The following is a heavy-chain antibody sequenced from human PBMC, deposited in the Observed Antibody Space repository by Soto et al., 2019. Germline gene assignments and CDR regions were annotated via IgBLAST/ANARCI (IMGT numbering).Heavy chain of an antibody. Sequence: GGSLRLSCAASGFTFEDYAMHWVRQAPGKGLEWVSGITWSSNKVGYADSVKGRFTISRDNAKNSLYLQMSSLRPEDAALYYCVKEKSYPRDSSFPFKDAFDIWGQGTKVTVSS. CDR2: ITWSSNKV. V-gene: IGHV3-9*01. CDR1: GFTFEDYA. D-gene: IGHD2-2*01. J-gene: IGHJ3*02. CDR3: VKEKSYPRDSSFPFKDAFDI.